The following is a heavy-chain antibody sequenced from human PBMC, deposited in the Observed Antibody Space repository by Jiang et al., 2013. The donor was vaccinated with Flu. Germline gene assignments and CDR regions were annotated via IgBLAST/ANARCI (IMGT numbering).Heavy chain of an antibody. CDR2: IYYSGST. Sequence: GPGLVKPSETLSLTCTVSGGSISSYYWSWIRQPPGKGLEWIGYIYYSGSTNYNPSLKSRVTISVDTSKNQFSLKLSSVTAADTAVYYCARVRVRELYPETNWFDPGPGNPGHRLL. V-gene: IGHV4-59*01. J-gene: IGHJ5*02. CDR3: ARVRVRELYPETNWFDP. CDR1: GGSISSYY. D-gene: IGHD3-10*01.